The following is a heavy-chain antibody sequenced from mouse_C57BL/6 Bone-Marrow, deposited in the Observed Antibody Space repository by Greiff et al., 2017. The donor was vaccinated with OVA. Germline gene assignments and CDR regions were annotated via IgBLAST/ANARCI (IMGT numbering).Heavy chain of an antibody. Sequence: EVHLVESGGGLVKPGGSLKLSCAASGFTFSSYTMSWVRQTPEKRLEWVATISGGGGNTYYPDSVKGRFTISRDNAKNTLYLQMSSLRSEDTALYYCARRTGTDYAMDYWGQGTSVTVSS. J-gene: IGHJ4*01. CDR1: GFTFSSYT. CDR3: ARRTGTDYAMDY. CDR2: ISGGGGNT. V-gene: IGHV5-9*01. D-gene: IGHD4-1*01.